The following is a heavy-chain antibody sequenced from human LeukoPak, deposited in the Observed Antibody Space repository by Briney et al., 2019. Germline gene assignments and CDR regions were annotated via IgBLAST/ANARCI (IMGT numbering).Heavy chain of an antibody. D-gene: IGHD3-22*01. CDR3: ARDLGYYDSSGYKNWFDP. Sequence: SETLSLTCTVSGGSISTGNYYWSWIRQPAGKGLEWIGRIYTTGSTNYNPSLKSRVTISLDTSKNQFSLKLSSVTAADTAVYYRARDLGYYDSSGYKNWFDPWGQGTLVTVSS. CDR2: IYTTGST. CDR1: GGSISTGNYY. J-gene: IGHJ5*02. V-gene: IGHV4-61*02.